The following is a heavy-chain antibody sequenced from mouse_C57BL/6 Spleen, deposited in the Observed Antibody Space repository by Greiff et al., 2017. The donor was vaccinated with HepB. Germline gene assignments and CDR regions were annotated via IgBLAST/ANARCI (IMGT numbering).Heavy chain of an antibody. Sequence: VKLMESGPELVKPGASVKLSCKASGYTFTSYDINWVKQRPGQGLEWIGWIYPRDGSTKYNEKFKGKATLTVDTSSSTAYMELHSLTSEDSAVYFCARVRYFDVWGTGTTVTVSS. V-gene: IGHV1-85*01. J-gene: IGHJ1*03. CDR1: GYTFTSYD. CDR3: ARVRYFDV. CDR2: IYPRDGST.